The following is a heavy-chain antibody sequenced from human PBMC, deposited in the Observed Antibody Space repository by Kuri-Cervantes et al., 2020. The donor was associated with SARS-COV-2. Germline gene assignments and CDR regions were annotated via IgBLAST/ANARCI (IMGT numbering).Heavy chain of an antibody. CDR2: IIPIFGTA. CDR3: ARGFPLTRIAAQGLIAAAGTRLYYYYYGMDV. J-gene: IGHJ6*02. D-gene: IGHD6-13*01. V-gene: IGHV1-69*05. CDR1: GGTFSSYA. Sequence: SVKVSCKASGGTFSSYAISWVRQAPGQGLEWMGGIIPIFGTANYAQKFQGRVTITRDTSASTAYMELSSLRSEDTAVYYCARGFPLTRIAAQGLIAAAGTRLYYYYYGMDVWGQGTTVTVSS.